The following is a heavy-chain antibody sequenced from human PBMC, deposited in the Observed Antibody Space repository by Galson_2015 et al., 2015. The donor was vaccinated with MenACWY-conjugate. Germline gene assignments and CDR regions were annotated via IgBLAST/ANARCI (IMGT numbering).Heavy chain of an antibody. CDR1: GGSIGSYY. Sequence: SLTCTVSGGSIGSYYWSWIRQPPGKGLEWIGYVYSGNTNYNPSLMSRVTISVDTSKNQFSLRLTSVTAADTAVYYCATSYKSIWYGAFDIWGQGTVVTVSS. J-gene: IGHJ3*02. CDR3: ATSYKSIWYGAFDI. CDR2: VYSGNT. D-gene: IGHD6-13*01. V-gene: IGHV4-59*01.